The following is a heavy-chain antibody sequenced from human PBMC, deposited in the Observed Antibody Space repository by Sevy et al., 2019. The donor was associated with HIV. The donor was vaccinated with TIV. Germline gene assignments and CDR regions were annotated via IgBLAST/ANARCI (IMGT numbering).Heavy chain of an antibody. V-gene: IGHV3-11*01. CDR2: ISASGTTV. Sequence: GGSLRLSCAASGFTFSDYDISWIRQAPGKGLEWISYISASGTTVFYADSVMGQFTISRDNAKNSVYLQMNSLRAEDTAVYYCARSDGYARPLDYWGQGTLVTVSS. J-gene: IGHJ4*02. CDR3: ARSDGYARPLDY. D-gene: IGHD5-12*01. CDR1: GFTFSDYD.